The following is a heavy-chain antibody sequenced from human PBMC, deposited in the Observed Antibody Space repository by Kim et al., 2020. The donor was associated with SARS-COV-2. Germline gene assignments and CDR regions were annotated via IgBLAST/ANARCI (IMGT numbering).Heavy chain of an antibody. CDR1: GFTFNNYW. CDR2: IYGARSTT. D-gene: IGHD4-4*01. J-gene: IGHJ3*02. CDR3: ARRGDNRNYRGAFDM. V-gene: IGHV3-74*03. Sequence: GGSLRLSCAASGFTFNNYWMDWVRQAPGKGLMWVSRIYGARSTTTYADSVKGRFTISRDNAKNTLYLQMNSLRVEDTAVYYCARRGDNRNYRGAFDMWGQGTMVTVSS.